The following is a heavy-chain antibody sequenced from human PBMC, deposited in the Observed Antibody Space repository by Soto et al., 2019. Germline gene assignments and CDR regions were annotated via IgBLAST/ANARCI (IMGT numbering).Heavy chain of an antibody. Sequence: VASVKVSCKASGYTFTSYGISWVRQAPGQGLEWMGWISVYNGNTNYAQKLQGRVTMTTDTSTNTAYMELRSLRSDDTAVYYCARAGYCSSNCCYGVLAAFDIWGQGTMVTVSS. V-gene: IGHV1-18*01. CDR1: GYTFTSYG. D-gene: IGHD2-2*01. J-gene: IGHJ3*02. CDR2: ISVYNGNT. CDR3: ARAGYCSSNCCYGVLAAFDI.